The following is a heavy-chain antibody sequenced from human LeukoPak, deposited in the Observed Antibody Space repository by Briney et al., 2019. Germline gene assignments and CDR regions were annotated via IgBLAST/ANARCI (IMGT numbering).Heavy chain of an antibody. Sequence: ASVKVSCKASGYTFTSYAMHWVRQAPGQRLEWMGWINAGNGNTKYSQKFQGRVTITADESTSTAYMELSSLRSEDTAVYYCASIGITIFGVVQYYFDYWGQGTLVTVSS. V-gene: IGHV1-3*01. CDR1: GYTFTSYA. J-gene: IGHJ4*02. CDR3: ASIGITIFGVVQYYFDY. CDR2: INAGNGNT. D-gene: IGHD3-3*01.